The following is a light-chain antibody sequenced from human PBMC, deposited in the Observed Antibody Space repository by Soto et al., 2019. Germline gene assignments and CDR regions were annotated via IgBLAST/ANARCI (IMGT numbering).Light chain of an antibody. J-gene: IGKJ4*01. V-gene: IGKV1-39*01. CDR3: QQSYRTQHT. CDR2: AAS. Sequence: DIQMTQSPSSLSASVGDRVTITCRASQSIGSYLNWYQHEPGKAPKFLIYAASSLQSGVPSRFSGSGPGTDFTHTISSLQPEDISTYDSQQSYRTQHTVGGGTKVEMK. CDR1: QSIGSY.